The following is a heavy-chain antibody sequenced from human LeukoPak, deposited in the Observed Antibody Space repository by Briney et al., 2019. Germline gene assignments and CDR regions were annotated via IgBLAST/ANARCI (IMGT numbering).Heavy chain of an antibody. D-gene: IGHD5-18*01. V-gene: IGHV4-34*01. Sequence: SETLSLTCAVYGGSFSGYYRSWIRQPPGKGLEWIGEINHSGSTNYNPSLKSRVTISVDTSKNQFSLKLSSVTAADTAVYYCARRDTAMVTSFDYWGQGTLVTVSS. CDR1: GGSFSGYY. J-gene: IGHJ4*02. CDR3: ARRDTAMVTSFDY. CDR2: INHSGST.